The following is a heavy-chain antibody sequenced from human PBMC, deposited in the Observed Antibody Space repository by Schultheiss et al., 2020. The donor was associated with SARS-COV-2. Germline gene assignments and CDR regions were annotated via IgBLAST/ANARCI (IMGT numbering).Heavy chain of an antibody. CDR2: IYHSGST. CDR3: ARDLIRDPYYYYGMDV. V-gene: IGHV4-4*02. J-gene: IGHJ6*02. D-gene: IGHD5-24*01. Sequence: SETLSLTCAVSGGSISSSNWWSWVRQPPGKGLEWIGEIYHSGSTNYNPSLESRVTISVDKSKNQFSLNLRFVTAADTAVYYCARDLIRDPYYYYGMDVWGQGTTVTVSS. CDR1: GGSISSSNW.